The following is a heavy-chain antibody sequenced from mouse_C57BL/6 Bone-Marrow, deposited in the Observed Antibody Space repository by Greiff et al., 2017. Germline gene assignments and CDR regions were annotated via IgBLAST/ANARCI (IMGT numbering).Heavy chain of an antibody. Sequence: EVQGVESGGGLVKPGGSLKLSCAASGFTFSDYGMHWVRQAPEKGLEWVAYIRSGSSTIYYADTVKGRFTISRDNAKKTLFRQMTSLRAEETAMYYCIYAMDYWGQGTSVTVSS. CDR1: GFTFSDYG. J-gene: IGHJ4*01. CDR3: IYAMDY. CDR2: IRSGSSTI. V-gene: IGHV5-17*01.